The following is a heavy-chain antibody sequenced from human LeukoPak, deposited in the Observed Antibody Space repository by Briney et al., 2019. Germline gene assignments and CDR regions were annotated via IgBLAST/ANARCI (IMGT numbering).Heavy chain of an antibody. J-gene: IGHJ5*02. Sequence: PSETLSLTCTVSGGSISSGSYYWSWIRQPAGKGLEWIGRIYTSGSTNYNPSLKSRVTISVDTSKNQFSLKLSSVTAADTAVYYCVRELSRGYNWFDPWGQGTLVTVSS. V-gene: IGHV4-61*02. D-gene: IGHD3-10*01. CDR3: VRELSRGYNWFDP. CDR1: GGSISSGSYY. CDR2: IYTSGST.